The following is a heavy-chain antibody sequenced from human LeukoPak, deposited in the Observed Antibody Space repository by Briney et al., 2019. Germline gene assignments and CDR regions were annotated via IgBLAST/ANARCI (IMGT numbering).Heavy chain of an antibody. CDR3: VRSAFHAGSGNYYDY. J-gene: IGHJ4*02. V-gene: IGHV3-74*03. D-gene: IGHD3-22*01. Sequence: GGSRRLSCAASGFTFGNYWIHWVRQAPGKGLVWVSRIDNAGSITTYADSVKGRFTISRDNAENTLYLQMNSLRVEDTAVYYCVRSAFHAGSGNYYDYWGQGTLVTVSS. CDR1: GFTFGNYW. CDR2: IDNAGSIT.